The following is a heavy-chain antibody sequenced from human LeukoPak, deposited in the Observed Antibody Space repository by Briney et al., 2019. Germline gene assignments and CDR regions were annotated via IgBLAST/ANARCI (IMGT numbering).Heavy chain of an antibody. J-gene: IGHJ4*02. Sequence: SETLSLTCTVSGGSVSSSRYYWGWIRQPPGKGLEWIGNIYYSGGTYYNPSLKSRITMSVDTSKNQFSLKLSSVTAADTAVYYCASGYWDDPISTDYWGQGTLVTVSS. V-gene: IGHV4-39*01. CDR1: GGSVSSSRYY. CDR3: ASGYWDDPISTDY. CDR2: IYYSGGT. D-gene: IGHD1-1*01.